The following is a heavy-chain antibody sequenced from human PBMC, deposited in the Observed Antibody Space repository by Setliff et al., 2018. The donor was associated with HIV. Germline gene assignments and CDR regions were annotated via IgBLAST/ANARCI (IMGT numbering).Heavy chain of an antibody. D-gene: IGHD3-10*01. CDR1: GFTFGSYA. J-gene: IGHJ4*02. Sequence: GGSLRLSCAASGFTFGSYAMHWVRQAPGKGLEWVAVISYDGSYKYYADSVKGRFTISRDNSKNTLYVQMNSLRADDTAVYYCVTDYNRGAFWHLWGQGTQVTVSS. CDR2: ISYDGSYK. V-gene: IGHV3-30*04. CDR3: VTDYNRGAFWHL.